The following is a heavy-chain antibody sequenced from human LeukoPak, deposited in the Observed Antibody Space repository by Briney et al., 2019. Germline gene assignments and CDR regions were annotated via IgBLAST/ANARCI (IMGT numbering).Heavy chain of an antibody. D-gene: IGHD1-20*01. J-gene: IGHJ4*02. CDR3: ARGNWFTFGY. CDR1: GSSISSYY. CDR2: IYYSGST. Sequence: SETLSLTCTVSGSSISSYYWSWIRQPPGKGLEWIGYIYYSGSTNYNPSLKSRDTISVDTSKNQFSLKLSSVTAADTAVYYCARGNWFTFGYWGQGTLVTVSS. V-gene: IGHV4-59*01.